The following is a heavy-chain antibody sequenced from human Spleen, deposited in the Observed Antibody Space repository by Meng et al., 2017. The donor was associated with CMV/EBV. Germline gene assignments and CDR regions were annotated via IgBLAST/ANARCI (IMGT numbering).Heavy chain of an antibody. J-gene: IGHJ4*02. CDR3: ARANVLDY. Sequence: LHLSCLASGFTFSDYYMTCLRQAPGKGLEWLSFIGRSGTTIYYAESVKGRFTISRDNAKNSLYLQMNSLRAEDTAVYYCARANVLDYWGQGTLVTVSS. V-gene: IGHV3-11*04. CDR1: GFTFSDYY. CDR2: IGRSGTTI.